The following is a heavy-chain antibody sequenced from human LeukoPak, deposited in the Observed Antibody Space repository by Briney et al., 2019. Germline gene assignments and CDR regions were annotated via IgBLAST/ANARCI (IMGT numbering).Heavy chain of an antibody. J-gene: IGHJ5*02. CDR2: IIPILGIA. D-gene: IGHD2-15*01. V-gene: IGHV1-69*04. CDR3: ARGLKYCSGGSCYSWFDP. Sequence: GASVKVSCKASGGTFSSYAISWVRQAPGQGLEWMGRIIPILGIANYAQKFQGRVTITADKSTSTAYMELSSLRSEDTAVYYCARGLKYCSGGSCYSWFDPWGQGTLVTVSS. CDR1: GGTFSSYA.